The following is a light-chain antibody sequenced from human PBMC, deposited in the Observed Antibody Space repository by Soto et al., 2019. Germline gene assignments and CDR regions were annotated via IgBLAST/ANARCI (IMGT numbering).Light chain of an antibody. J-gene: IGKJ4*01. CDR2: AAS. CDR1: QSVSSSY. V-gene: IGKV3-20*01. CDR3: QQYGDSHLT. Sequence: EIVLTQSPGTLSLSPGERATLSCRASQSVSSSYFAWYQQQPGQAPRLLIYAASSRATGIPDRFSGSGSGTDFTLSISRLEPEDFALYYCQQYGDSHLTFGGGTKVEIK.